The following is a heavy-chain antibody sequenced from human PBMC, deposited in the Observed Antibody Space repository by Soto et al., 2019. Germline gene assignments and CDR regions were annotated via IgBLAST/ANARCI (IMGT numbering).Heavy chain of an antibody. CDR1: GFTFSSYA. D-gene: IGHD5-12*01. Sequence: LRLSCAASGFTFSSYAMSWVRQAPGKGLEWVSAISGSGGSTYYADSVKGRFTISRGNSKNTLYLQMNSLRAEDTAVYYCAKTDSGYDSNDAFDIWGQGTMVTVS. V-gene: IGHV3-23*01. CDR3: AKTDSGYDSNDAFDI. J-gene: IGHJ3*02. CDR2: ISGSGGST.